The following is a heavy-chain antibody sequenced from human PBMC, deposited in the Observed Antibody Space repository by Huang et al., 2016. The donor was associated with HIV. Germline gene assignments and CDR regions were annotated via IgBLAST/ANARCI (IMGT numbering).Heavy chain of an antibody. J-gene: IGHJ4*02. D-gene: IGHD6-19*01. CDR3: AKSSAWYPPYYFDY. CDR1: GFTFSSYA. Sequence: EVQLLESGGGLVQPGGSLRLSCAASGFTFSSYAMSWVRQAPGKGLGGGSGLSDGGGSTYYADSVKGRFTISRDNSKNTLYLQMNSLRAEDTAVYFCAKSSAWYPPYYFDYWGQGTLVTVSS. CDR2: LSDGGGST. V-gene: IGHV3-23*01.